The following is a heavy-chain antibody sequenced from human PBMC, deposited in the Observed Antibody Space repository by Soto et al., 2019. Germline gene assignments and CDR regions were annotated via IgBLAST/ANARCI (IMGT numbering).Heavy chain of an antibody. CDR3: VRDVAWAFDF. CDR1: GFPFGIHS. J-gene: IGHJ4*02. D-gene: IGHD1-26*01. CDR2: SGSTAVP. V-gene: IGHV3-48*01. Sequence: EIQLVESGGGLVEPGGSLRLSCAASGFPFGIHSMNWIRQAPGKGLEWVSCSGSTAVPYYADSVKGRFTISRDNFDNLLYLQMDRLRAEDTAIYYCVRDVAWAFDFWGQGVLVTVSS.